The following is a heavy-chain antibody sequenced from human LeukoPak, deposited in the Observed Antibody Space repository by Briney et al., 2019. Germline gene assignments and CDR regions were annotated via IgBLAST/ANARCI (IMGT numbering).Heavy chain of an antibody. Sequence: PGGSLRLSCAASGFTVSSNYMSWVRQAPGKGLQWVSLIYSGGSAYYADSVKGGFTISRDNSKNTLYLQMNSLRAEDTAVYYCARENTMIRGVPRAFDIWGQGTMVTVSS. D-gene: IGHD3-10*01. CDR2: IYSGGSA. J-gene: IGHJ3*02. CDR3: ARENTMIRGVPRAFDI. CDR1: GFTVSSNY. V-gene: IGHV3-66*01.